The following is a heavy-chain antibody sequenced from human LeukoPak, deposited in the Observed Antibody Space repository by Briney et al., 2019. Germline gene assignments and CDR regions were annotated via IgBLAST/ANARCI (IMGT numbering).Heavy chain of an antibody. D-gene: IGHD3-22*01. CDR1: GFTFSSYA. V-gene: IGHV3-23*01. Sequence: GGSLRLSCAASGFTFSSYAMSWVRQAPGKGLEWVSAISGSGDSTYYGDSVKGRFTISRDNSKNTLYLQMNSLRAEDTAVYYCAKVRQGYSYFDYWGQGSLVTVSS. CDR2: ISGSGDST. CDR3: AKVRQGYSYFDY. J-gene: IGHJ4*02.